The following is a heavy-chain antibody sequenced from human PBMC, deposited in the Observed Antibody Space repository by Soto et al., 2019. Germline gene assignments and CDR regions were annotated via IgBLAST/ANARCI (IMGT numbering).Heavy chain of an antibody. CDR2: INHSGTT. D-gene: IGHD2-21*02. V-gene: IGHV4-34*01. CDR1: GGSFSGFY. J-gene: IGHJ6*02. Sequence: KPSETLSLTXAVSGGSFSGFYWTWIRQPPGEGLEWIGEINHSGTTNFNPSLRSRLTISLDSSKKHFSLKLTSMTAADAAVYYCARADRTLVTSYGLDVWGQGTTVTVSS. CDR3: ARADRTLVTSYGLDV.